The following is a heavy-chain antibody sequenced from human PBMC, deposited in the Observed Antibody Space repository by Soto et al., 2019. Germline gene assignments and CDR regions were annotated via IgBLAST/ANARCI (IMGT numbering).Heavy chain of an antibody. CDR1: GFTVSSTY. CDR3: ARGAYYYDSSGLSY. J-gene: IGHJ4*02. CDR2: IYSGGST. Sequence: PGGSLRLSCAASGFTVSSTYMSWVRQAPGKGLEWVSVIYSGGSTYYADSVKGRFTISRDNSKNTLYLQMNSLRAEDTAVYYCARGAYYYDSSGLSYWGQGTLVTVSS. D-gene: IGHD3-22*01. V-gene: IGHV3-53*01.